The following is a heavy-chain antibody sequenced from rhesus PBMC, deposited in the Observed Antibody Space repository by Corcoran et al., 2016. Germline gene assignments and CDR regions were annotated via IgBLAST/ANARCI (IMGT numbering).Heavy chain of an antibody. V-gene: IGHV4S14*01. J-gene: IGHJ4*01. CDR1: GYSISSGYY. CDR3: ATFPSPYVDY. Sequence: QVQLQESGPGLVKPSETLSLTCAVSGYSISSGYYWGWIRQPPGKGLEWIGGIYGSGGSNYLNPSLKRRVTLSVDTSKNQFSLKLSSVTAADTAVYYCATFPSPYVDYWGQGVLVTVSS. CDR2: IYGSGGSN.